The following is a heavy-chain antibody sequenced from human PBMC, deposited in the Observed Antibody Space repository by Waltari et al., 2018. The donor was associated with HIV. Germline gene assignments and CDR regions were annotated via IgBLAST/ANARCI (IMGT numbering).Heavy chain of an antibody. V-gene: IGHV4-38-2*02. Sequence: QVELQESGPGLVKPSETLSLTCNVSGYSISSGYYWGWIRQPPGKGLEWIGSIHHSGSTFYTPSLKSRITMSMDTSKNQVSLKLNSVTAADTALYFCAGGPLRFYYFDYWGQGTLVTVSS. CDR2: IHHSGST. CDR1: GYSISSGYY. D-gene: IGHD3-16*01. J-gene: IGHJ4*02. CDR3: AGGPLRFYYFDY.